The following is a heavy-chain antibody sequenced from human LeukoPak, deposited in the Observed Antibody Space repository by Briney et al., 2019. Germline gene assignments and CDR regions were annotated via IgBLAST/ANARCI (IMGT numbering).Heavy chain of an antibody. V-gene: IGHV1-69*04. CDR1: GGTFSSYA. D-gene: IGHD2-15*01. Sequence: SVKVSCKASGGTFSSYAISWVRQAPGQGLEWMGRIIPILGIANYAQKFQGRVTITADKSTSTAYMELSSLRSEDTAVYYCARGGYCSGGSCYQFSPLDYYYAMDVWGQGTTVTVSS. CDR2: IIPILGIA. CDR3: ARGGYCSGGSCYQFSPLDYYYAMDV. J-gene: IGHJ6*02.